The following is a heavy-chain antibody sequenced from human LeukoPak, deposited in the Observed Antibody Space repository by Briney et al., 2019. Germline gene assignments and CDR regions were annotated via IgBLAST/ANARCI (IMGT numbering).Heavy chain of an antibody. CDR1: GGSFSGYY. D-gene: IGHD1-1*01. CDR2: INHSGST. CDR3: ARVYWNHPYYYYYMDV. Sequence: PSETLSLTCAVYGGSFSGYYWSWIRQPPGKGLEWIGEINHSGSTNYNPSLKSRVTISVDTSKNQFSLKLSSVTAADTAVYYCARVYWNHPYYYYYMDVWGKGTTVTVSS. J-gene: IGHJ6*03. V-gene: IGHV4-34*01.